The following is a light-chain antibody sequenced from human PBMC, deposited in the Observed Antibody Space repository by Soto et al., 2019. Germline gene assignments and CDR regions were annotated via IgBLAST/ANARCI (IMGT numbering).Light chain of an antibody. CDR2: AAS. CDR1: RDVGSD. Sequence: QMTQSPSSLSPSQGEKIFITCRASRDVGSDVSWYQQKTGQATKLLIYAASNLYTGVPSRFSGSRSGTEFTLTISSLQPEDFASYYCQQYNSYSFGQGTKVDIK. V-gene: IGKV1-17*01. CDR3: QQYNSYS. J-gene: IGKJ1*01.